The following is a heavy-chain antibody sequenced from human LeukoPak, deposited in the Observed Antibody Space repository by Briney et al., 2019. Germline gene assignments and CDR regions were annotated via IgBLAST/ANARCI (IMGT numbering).Heavy chain of an antibody. J-gene: IGHJ4*02. CDR3: VSAERWLQYYFDL. CDR2: ISSAGVST. Sequence: PGGSLRLSCSASGFTFSSSSMHWVRQAPGKGLEYVSAISSAGVSTYYADSVRGGFSISRDNSKNTLYLQMSSLRTEDTAVYYCVSAERWLQYYFDLWGQGTLVTVSS. D-gene: IGHD5-24*01. V-gene: IGHV3-64D*09. CDR1: GFTFSSSS.